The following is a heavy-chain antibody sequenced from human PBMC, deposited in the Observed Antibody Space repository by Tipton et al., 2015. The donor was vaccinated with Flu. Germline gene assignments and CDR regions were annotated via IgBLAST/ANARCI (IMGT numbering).Heavy chain of an antibody. CDR1: GGSISSYY. D-gene: IGHD4-11*01. J-gene: IGHJ6*02. CDR2: ICYSGST. CDR3: ASATAVTTSGMDV. V-gene: IGHV4-59*01. Sequence: TLSLTYTVSGGSISSYYWSWIRQPPGKGLEWIGYICYSGSTNYNPSLKSRVTISVDTSKNQFSLKLNSVTAADTAVYYCASATAVTTSGMDVWGQGTTVTVSS.